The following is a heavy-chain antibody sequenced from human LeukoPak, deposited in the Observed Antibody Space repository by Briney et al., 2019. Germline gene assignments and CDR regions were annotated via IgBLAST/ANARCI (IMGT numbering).Heavy chain of an antibody. Sequence: ASVTLSCKASGYTFTSYGISWVRQPPGQGLEWMGWISAYNGNTNYAQKLQGRVTMTTDTSTSTAYMELRSLRSDDAAVYYCARDRAFFDIWGQGTMVTVSS. CDR2: ISAYNGNT. CDR1: GYTFTSYG. V-gene: IGHV1-18*01. J-gene: IGHJ3*02. CDR3: ARDRAFFDI. D-gene: IGHD3-10*01.